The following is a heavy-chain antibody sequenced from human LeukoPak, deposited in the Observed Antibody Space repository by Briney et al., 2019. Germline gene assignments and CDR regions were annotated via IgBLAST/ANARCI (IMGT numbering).Heavy chain of an antibody. CDR1: GYTFTGYY. Sequence: ASVKVSCKASGYTFTGYYMHWVRQAPGQGLEWMGWINPNSGGTNYAQKFQGRVTMTRDTSISTAYMELSRLRSDDTAVYYCARGDVEMATIGISSVAGYWGQGTLVTVSS. J-gene: IGHJ4*02. CDR3: ARGDVEMATIGISSVAGY. CDR2: INPNSGGT. D-gene: IGHD5-24*01. V-gene: IGHV1-2*02.